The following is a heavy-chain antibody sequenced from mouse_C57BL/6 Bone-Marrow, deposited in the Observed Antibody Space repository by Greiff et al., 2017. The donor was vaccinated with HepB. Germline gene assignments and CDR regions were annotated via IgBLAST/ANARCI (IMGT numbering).Heavy chain of an antibody. CDR2: IDPSDSYT. CDR3: TRYYSNPYYARDY. CDR1: GYTFTSYW. D-gene: IGHD2-5*01. J-gene: IGHJ4*01. Sequence: QVQLQQPGAELVRPGTSVKLSCKASGYTFTSYWMHWVKQRPGQGLEWIGVIDPSDSYTNYNQKFKGKATLTVDTSSSTAYMQLNSLTSEDSAVYHCTRYYSNPYYARDYWGQGTTVTVSS. V-gene: IGHV1-59*01.